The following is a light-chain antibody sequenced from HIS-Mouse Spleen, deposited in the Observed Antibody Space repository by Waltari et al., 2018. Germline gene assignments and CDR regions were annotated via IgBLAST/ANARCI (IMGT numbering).Light chain of an antibody. CDR1: SSNIGSTY. CDR2: RNN. Sequence: QSVLTQPPSASGTPGQRVTIPCSGSSSNIGSTYVYWYQPLPGTAPKLLIYRNNQRPSGVPDRFSGSKSGTSASLAISGLRSEDEADYYCAAWDDSLSGPWVFGGGTKLTVL. CDR3: AAWDDSLSGPWV. V-gene: IGLV1-47*01. J-gene: IGLJ3*02.